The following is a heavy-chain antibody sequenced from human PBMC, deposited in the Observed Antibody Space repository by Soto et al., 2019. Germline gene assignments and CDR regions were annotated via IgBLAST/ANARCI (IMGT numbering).Heavy chain of an antibody. CDR1: GFTFSSYS. J-gene: IGHJ4*02. V-gene: IGHV3-21*04. D-gene: IGHD6-19*01. CDR2: ISSSSYI. CDR3: AKDRKSGSGWYWDY. Sequence: TGGSLRLSCAASGFTFSSYSMNWVRQAPGKGLEWVSSISSSSYIYYADSVKGRFTISRDNAKNSLYLQMNSLRAEDTAVYYCAKDRKSGSGWYWDYWGQGTLVTVSS.